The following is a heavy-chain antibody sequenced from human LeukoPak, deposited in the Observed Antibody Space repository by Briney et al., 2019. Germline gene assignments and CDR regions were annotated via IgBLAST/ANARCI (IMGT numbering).Heavy chain of an antibody. Sequence: ASVKVSCKTSGYTFTSYGISWVRQAPGQGLEWMGWISAYNGNTNYAQNLQGRLTMTTDTSTSTAYMELRSLRSDDTAVYYCARDGQFGGAPRYWGQGTLVTVSS. V-gene: IGHV1-18*01. CDR3: ARDGQFGGAPRY. J-gene: IGHJ4*02. CDR1: GYTFTSYG. D-gene: IGHD3-16*01. CDR2: ISAYNGNT.